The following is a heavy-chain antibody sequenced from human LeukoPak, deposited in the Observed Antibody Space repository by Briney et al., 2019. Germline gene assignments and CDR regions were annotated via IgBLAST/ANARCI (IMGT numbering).Heavy chain of an antibody. V-gene: IGHV3-21*01. D-gene: IGHD5-24*01. CDR3: ARVDMKDGYNYIVY. CDR2: ISSSSSYI. Sequence: PGGSLRLSCAASGFTVSGNYMSWVRQAPGKGLEWVSSISSSSSYIYYADSVKGRFTISRDNAKNSLYLQMNSLRAEDTAVYYCARVDMKDGYNYIVYWGQGTLVTVSS. J-gene: IGHJ4*02. CDR1: GFTVSGNY.